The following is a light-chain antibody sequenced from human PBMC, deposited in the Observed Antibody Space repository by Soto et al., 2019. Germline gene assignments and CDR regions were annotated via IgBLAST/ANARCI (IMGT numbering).Light chain of an antibody. Sequence: EVVLTQSPCTLSLSAGERATLSCRASQSVANNHLAWYQQRPGQAPRLLIYAASTRAAGIPDRFSGSGSGTDFTLTISRLEPEDFALYYCQHYGTSPITFGQGTRLEIK. CDR1: QSVANNH. CDR2: AAS. J-gene: IGKJ5*01. CDR3: QHYGTSPIT. V-gene: IGKV3-20*01.